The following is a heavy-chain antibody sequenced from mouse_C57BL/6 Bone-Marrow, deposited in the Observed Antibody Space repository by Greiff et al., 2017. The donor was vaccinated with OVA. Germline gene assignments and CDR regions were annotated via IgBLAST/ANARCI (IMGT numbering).Heavy chain of an antibody. CDR1: GYTFTSYW. J-gene: IGHJ3*01. Sequence: VQLQQPGAELVKPGASVKLSCKASGYTFTSYWMHWVKQRPGQGLEWIGMIHPNSGSTNYNEKFKNKATLTVDKSSSTAYMQLSSLTSEDSAVYYCARRGYGRGFAYWGQGTLVTVSA. CDR3: ARRGYGRGFAY. V-gene: IGHV1-64*01. CDR2: IHPNSGST. D-gene: IGHD1-1*01.